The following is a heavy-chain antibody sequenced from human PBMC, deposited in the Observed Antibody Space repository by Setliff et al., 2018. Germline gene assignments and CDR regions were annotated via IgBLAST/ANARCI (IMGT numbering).Heavy chain of an antibody. CDR1: PYSFSGYY. CDR2: INPSGGLT. V-gene: IGHV1-46*03. CDR3: ARDRFYNSWSGTSITAPHDAFDI. J-gene: IGHJ3*02. Sequence: VASVKVSCKTSPYSFSGYYMHWVRQAPGQGLEWMGIINPSGGLTRYAQKFQGRVTMTRDTSTSTVYMEVISLRSEDTAVYFCARDRFYNSWSGTSITAPHDAFDIWGQGTMVTVSS. D-gene: IGHD3-3*01.